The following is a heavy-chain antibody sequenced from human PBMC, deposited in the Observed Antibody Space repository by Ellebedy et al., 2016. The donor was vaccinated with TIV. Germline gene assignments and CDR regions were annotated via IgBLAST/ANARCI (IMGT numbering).Heavy chain of an antibody. CDR2: INPNTGGT. CDR3: ARALSASLTNWFDT. D-gene: IGHD3-3*02. CDR1: GYTFTAFY. V-gene: IGHV1-2*02. Sequence: ASVKVSCKASGYTFTAFYIHWVRQAPGQGLEFLGFINPNTGGTNYAQKFQGRVTMTRDTSITTAYMELSSLRSDDTALYHCARALSASLTNWFDTWGQGTLVTVSS. J-gene: IGHJ5*02.